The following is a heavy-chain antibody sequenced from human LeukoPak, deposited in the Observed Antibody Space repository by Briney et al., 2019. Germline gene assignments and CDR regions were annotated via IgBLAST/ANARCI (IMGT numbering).Heavy chain of an antibody. V-gene: IGHV3-48*04. J-gene: IGHJ5*02. Sequence: PGGSLRLSCAASGFTFSSYSMNWDRQAPGKGLEWVSYISSSSSTIYYADSVKGRFTMSRDNAKNSLYLQMNSLRAEDTAVYYCARGSYGSGSYYSVWFDPWGQGTLVTVSS. CDR3: ARGSYGSGSYYSVWFDP. D-gene: IGHD3-10*01. CDR2: ISSSSSTI. CDR1: GFTFSSYS.